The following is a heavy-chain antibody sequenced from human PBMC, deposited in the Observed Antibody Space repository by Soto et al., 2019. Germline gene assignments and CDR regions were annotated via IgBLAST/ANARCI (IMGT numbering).Heavy chain of an antibody. CDR2: IFHRLGA. V-gene: IGHV4-59*01. CDR3: VRDLTGSGDY. J-gene: IGHJ4*02. Sequence: SVTLSLTSTASAGSTTTDHSIRIRQTPGKGLEWLGYIFHRLGAKYNPSLGSRVTISLDTSKNQLLLSLRSVTAADTALYFCVRDLTGSGDYCLRGHIVNVSS. D-gene: IGHD3-10*01. CDR1: AGSTTTDH.